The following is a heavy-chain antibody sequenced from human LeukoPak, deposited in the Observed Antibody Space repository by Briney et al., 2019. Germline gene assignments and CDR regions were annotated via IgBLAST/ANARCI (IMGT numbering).Heavy chain of an antibody. CDR3: ARGLRYSSS. CDR2: INHSGST. CDR1: GFTFSSYA. J-gene: IGHJ4*02. D-gene: IGHD6-13*01. Sequence: GSLRLSCAASGFTFSSYAMSWVRQAPGKGLEWIGEINHSGSTNYNPSLKSRVTILVDTSKNQFSLKLSSVTAADTAVYYCARGLRYSSSWGQGTLVTVSS. V-gene: IGHV4-34*01.